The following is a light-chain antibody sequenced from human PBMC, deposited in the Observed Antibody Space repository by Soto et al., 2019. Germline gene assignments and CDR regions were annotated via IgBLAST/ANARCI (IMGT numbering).Light chain of an antibody. V-gene: IGKV4-1*01. J-gene: IGKJ1*01. CDR2: WAS. CDR1: ETVLDSSNNKAN. Sequence: DIVMTESPDSLAVSLVESATIRFKSIETVLDSSNNKANLTWYQQKPGQPPRLIIYWASTRELGVPDRFSGSGSATDFTLTISSLQAEDVAVYYCQQYYSTPRTFGHGTKVDIK. CDR3: QQYYSTPRT.